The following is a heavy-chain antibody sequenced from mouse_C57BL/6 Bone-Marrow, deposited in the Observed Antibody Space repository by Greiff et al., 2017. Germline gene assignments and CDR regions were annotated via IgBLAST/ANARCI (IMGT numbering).Heavy chain of an antibody. CDR2: INPSSGYT. CDR3: ARFITTEYYFDY. Sequence: QVQLQQSGAELARPGASVKMSCKASDYTFTSYTMHWVKQRPGQGLEWIGYINPSSGYTKYNQKFKDKATLTADKSSSTAYMQLSSLTSEDSAVYYCARFITTEYYFDYWGQGTTLTVSS. J-gene: IGHJ2*01. V-gene: IGHV1-4*01. D-gene: IGHD1-1*01. CDR1: DYTFTSYT.